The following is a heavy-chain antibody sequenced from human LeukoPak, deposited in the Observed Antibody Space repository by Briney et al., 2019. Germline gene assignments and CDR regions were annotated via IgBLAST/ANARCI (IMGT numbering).Heavy chain of an antibody. V-gene: IGHV4-34*01. J-gene: IGHJ4*02. CDR2: INHSGST. Sequence: SETLSLTCAVYGGSFSGYYWSWIRQPPGKGLEWIGEINHSGSTNYNPSLKSRVTISVDTSKNQFSLKLSSVTAADTAVYYCANRGYSYGLETDYWGQGTLVTVSS. CDR3: ANRGYSYGLETDY. CDR1: GGSFSGYY. D-gene: IGHD5-18*01.